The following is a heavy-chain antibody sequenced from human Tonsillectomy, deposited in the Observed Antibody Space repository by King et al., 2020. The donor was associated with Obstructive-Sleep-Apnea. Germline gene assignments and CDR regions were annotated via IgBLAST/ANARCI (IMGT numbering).Heavy chain of an antibody. V-gene: IGHV5-10-1*03. D-gene: IGHD2-8*01. J-gene: IGHJ4*02. CDR1: GYSFPTYW. Sequence: VQLVESGAEVKKPGESLRISCKGSGYSFPTYWISWVRQMPGKGLEWMGRIDPSDSFTNYSPSFQGHVTISADKSISTAYLQWSSLKASDTAWYYCARLGCTNGVCYISDYWGQGTLVTVSS. CDR2: IDPSDSFT. CDR3: ARLGCTNGVCYISDY.